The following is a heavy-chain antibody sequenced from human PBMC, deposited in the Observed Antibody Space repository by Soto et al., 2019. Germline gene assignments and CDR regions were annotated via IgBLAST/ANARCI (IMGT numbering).Heavy chain of an antibody. Sequence: PSETLSLTCTVSGGSISSGDYYWSWIRQPPGKGLEWIGYIYYSGSTYYNPSLKSRVTISVDTSKNQFSLKLSSVTAADTAVYYCARGPAAAGPFDYWGQGTLVTVSS. D-gene: IGHD6-13*01. CDR2: IYYSGST. CDR1: GGSISSGDYY. V-gene: IGHV4-30-4*01. J-gene: IGHJ4*02. CDR3: ARGPAAAGPFDY.